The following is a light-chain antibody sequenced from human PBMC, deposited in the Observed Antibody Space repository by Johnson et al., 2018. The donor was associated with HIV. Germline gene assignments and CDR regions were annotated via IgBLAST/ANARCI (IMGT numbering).Light chain of an antibody. J-gene: IGLJ1*01. V-gene: IGLV1-51*01. CDR1: NSNIGNNY. Sequence: QSVLTQPPSVSAAPGQKVTISCSGSNSNIGNNYVSWYKQLPGTAPKLLIYDNNKRPSGIPDRFSGSKSGTSATLGITGLQTGDEANYYCGTWDSSLSAEVFGTGTKVTVL. CDR3: GTWDSSLSAEV. CDR2: DNN.